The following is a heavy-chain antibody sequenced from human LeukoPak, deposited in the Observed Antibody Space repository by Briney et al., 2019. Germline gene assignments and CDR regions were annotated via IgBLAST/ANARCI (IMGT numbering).Heavy chain of an antibody. V-gene: IGHV3-30-3*01. CDR1: GFTFSSYA. CDR3: ARDSGLRYFDWTLDY. Sequence: PGGSLRLSCAASGFTFSSYAMRWVRQAPGKGLEWVSVISYDGSNKYYADSVKGRFTISRDNSKNTLYLQMNSLRAEDTAVYYCARDSGLRYFDWTLDYWGQGTLVTVSS. D-gene: IGHD3-9*01. J-gene: IGHJ4*02. CDR2: ISYDGSNK.